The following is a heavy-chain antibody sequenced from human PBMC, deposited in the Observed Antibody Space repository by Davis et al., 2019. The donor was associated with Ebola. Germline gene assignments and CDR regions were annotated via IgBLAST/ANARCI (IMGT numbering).Heavy chain of an antibody. J-gene: IGHJ3*01. D-gene: IGHD3-10*01. Sequence: GESLKISCAASGFTSSNHYMSWIRQAPGEGLEWISYISDSGDSEFYADSVKGRFTISRDNAKNSLYLQMNSLRGADTGLYYCVRDLGIGGAFDVWGQGTMVTVSS. CDR3: VRDLGIGGAFDV. V-gene: IGHV3-11*01. CDR1: GFTSSNHY. CDR2: ISDSGDSE.